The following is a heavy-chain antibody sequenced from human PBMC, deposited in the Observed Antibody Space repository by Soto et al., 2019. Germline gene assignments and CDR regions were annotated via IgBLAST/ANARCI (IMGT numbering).Heavy chain of an antibody. Sequence: QVQLVESGGGVVQPGRSLRLSCAASGFTFSNYGMHWVLQAPGKGLEWVIVISYDGNVAYYADSVKGRFTISRDNSKNTLYLQMNSLRTEDTAMYYCAKEGPITNWYFDYWGQGTLVTVSS. D-gene: IGHD1-1*01. J-gene: IGHJ4*02. CDR1: GFTFSNYG. CDR3: AKEGPITNWYFDY. CDR2: ISYDGNVA. V-gene: IGHV3-30*18.